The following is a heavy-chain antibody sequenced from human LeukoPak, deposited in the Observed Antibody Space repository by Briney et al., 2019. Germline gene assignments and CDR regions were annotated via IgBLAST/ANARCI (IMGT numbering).Heavy chain of an antibody. CDR3: ARRRTDYVGFDI. Sequence: GDSLKISCKGSGYSFTTYWIAWVRLMPGKGLEWMGIVYPGDSETTYSPSFQGQVTISADKSLSTAYLQWSSLRASDTAMYYCARRRTDYVGFDIWGQGTMVTVSS. CDR2: VYPGDSET. CDR1: GYSFTTYW. D-gene: IGHD4-23*01. J-gene: IGHJ3*02. V-gene: IGHV5-51*01.